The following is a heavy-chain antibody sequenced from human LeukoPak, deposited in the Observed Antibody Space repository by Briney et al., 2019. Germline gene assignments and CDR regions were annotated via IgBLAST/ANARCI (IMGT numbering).Heavy chain of an antibody. Sequence: GAPVKVSCKASGYTFTSYGISWVRQAPGQGLEWMGWISAYNGNTNYAQKLQGRGTMNTDTSTSTAYMELRSLRSDDTAVYYCATGVEGYYDSSGYYYWGQGTLVTVSS. CDR3: ATGVEGYYDSSGYYY. D-gene: IGHD3-22*01. V-gene: IGHV1-18*01. J-gene: IGHJ4*02. CDR2: ISAYNGNT. CDR1: GYTFTSYG.